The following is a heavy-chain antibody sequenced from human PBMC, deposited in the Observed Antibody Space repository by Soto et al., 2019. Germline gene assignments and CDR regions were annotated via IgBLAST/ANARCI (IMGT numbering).Heavy chain of an antibody. J-gene: IGHJ3*02. Sequence: GSLRLSCAGSGSTFTDFTMTWVRQAPGKGLEWVSAISGDGLSTYYAGSVKGRFTISRDNSKTTLYLQMNSLRAEDTAVYYCARRPDAFDIWGRGTMVTVSS. CDR1: GSTFTDFT. CDR3: ARRPDAFDI. CDR2: ISGDGLST. V-gene: IGHV3-23*01.